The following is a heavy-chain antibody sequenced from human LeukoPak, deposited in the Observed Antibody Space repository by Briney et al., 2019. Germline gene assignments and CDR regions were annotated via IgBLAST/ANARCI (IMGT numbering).Heavy chain of an antibody. V-gene: IGHV3-11*01. Sequence: GGSLRLSRAPSGFTFRDYYISWIRPAPRKGLPWVSYISSSGSTIYYADSVKGRFTISRDNAKNSLYLQMNSLRAEDTAVYYCARAPGRGRYYFDYWGQGTLVTVSS. CDR3: ARAPGRGRYYFDY. J-gene: IGHJ4*02. D-gene: IGHD3-10*01. CDR1: GFTFRDYY. CDR2: ISSSGSTI.